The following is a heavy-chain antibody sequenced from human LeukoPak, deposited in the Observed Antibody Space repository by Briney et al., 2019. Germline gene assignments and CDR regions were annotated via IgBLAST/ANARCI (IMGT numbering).Heavy chain of an antibody. V-gene: IGHV4-39*01. CDR1: GGSISSSSYY. Sequence: SETLSLTCTVSGGSISSSSYYWGWIRQPPGKGLEWIGSIYYSGSTYYNPSLKSRVTISVDTSKNQFSLKLSSVTAADTAVYYCARRSIAPSGWFDPWGQGTLVTVSS. J-gene: IGHJ5*02. CDR2: IYYSGST. D-gene: IGHD6-6*01. CDR3: ARRSIAPSGWFDP.